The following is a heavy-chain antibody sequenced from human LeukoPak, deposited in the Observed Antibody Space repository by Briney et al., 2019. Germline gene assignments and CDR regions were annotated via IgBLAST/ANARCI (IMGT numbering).Heavy chain of an antibody. CDR3: ARVDTAMVIDY. D-gene: IGHD5-18*01. CDR1: GFTFSSYD. V-gene: IGHV3-23*01. CDR2: SGGDGGST. J-gene: IGHJ4*02. Sequence: GGSLRLSCAASGFTFSSYDMSWVRQAPGKGLEWVSASGGDGGSTYADSVKGRFTISRDNSKNTLYLQMNSLRSEDTAVYYCARVDTAMVIDYWGQGTLVTVSS.